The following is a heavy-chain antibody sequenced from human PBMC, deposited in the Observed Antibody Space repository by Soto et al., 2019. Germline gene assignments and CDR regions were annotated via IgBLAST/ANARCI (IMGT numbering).Heavy chain of an antibody. V-gene: IGHV1-18*01. CDR2: ISAYNGNT. D-gene: IGHD5-12*01. CDR3: AGSGYICYAFRCYGYGIDV. CDR1: GYTFTSYG. J-gene: IGHJ6*02. Sequence: QVQLVQSGAEVKKPGASVKVSCKASGYTFTSYGISWVRQAPGQGLEWMGWISAYNGNTNYAQKLQCRVTMNADRSTSPAYKELSHHRSDGWAVYCCAGSGYICYAFRCYGYGIDVRGQETAVTVSS.